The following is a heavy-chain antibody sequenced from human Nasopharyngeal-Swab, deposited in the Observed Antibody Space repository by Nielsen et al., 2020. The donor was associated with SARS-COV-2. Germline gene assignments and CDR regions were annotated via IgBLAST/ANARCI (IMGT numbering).Heavy chain of an antibody. Sequence: GGSLRLSCAGSGFTLSSYSMNWVRQAPGKGLEWISSINWDSSYIYHADSVKGRFTISRDNAKNSLYLQMTGLRAEDTAVYYCVRGTIVGAAGYDYWGQGTLLTVSS. CDR1: GFTLSSYS. J-gene: IGHJ4*02. CDR3: VRGTIVGAAGYDY. D-gene: IGHD1-26*01. V-gene: IGHV3-21*01. CDR2: INWDSSYI.